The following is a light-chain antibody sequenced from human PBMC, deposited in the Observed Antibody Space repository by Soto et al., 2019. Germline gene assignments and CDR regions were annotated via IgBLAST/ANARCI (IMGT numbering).Light chain of an antibody. J-gene: IGLJ2*01. CDR2: SDN. CDR3: AGWDGRRNGVV. CDR1: RSSIGSNT. V-gene: IGLV1-44*01. Sequence: QSVLTQQPSASGTPGRRVTLSCYGSRSSIGSNTVHWYQQLPGTASKLLISSDNQRRSGVPDRFSGSESGTSASLALSGLQSEDESDYYCAGWDGRRNGVVFGGGTQLPVL.